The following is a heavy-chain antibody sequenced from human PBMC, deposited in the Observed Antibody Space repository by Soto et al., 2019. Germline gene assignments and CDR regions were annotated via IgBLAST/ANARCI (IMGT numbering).Heavy chain of an antibody. Sequence: GGSLRLSCAASGFAFSAYAMNWVRHTPGKGLEWVSSVSGTGFSTFYADSVKGRFTISRDNSKNTLYLQMNSLRAEDTAVYYCARGSPELRDFDYWGQGTLVTVSS. CDR3: ARGSPELRDFDY. CDR1: GFAFSAYA. J-gene: IGHJ4*02. V-gene: IGHV3-23*01. D-gene: IGHD1-7*01. CDR2: VSGTGFST.